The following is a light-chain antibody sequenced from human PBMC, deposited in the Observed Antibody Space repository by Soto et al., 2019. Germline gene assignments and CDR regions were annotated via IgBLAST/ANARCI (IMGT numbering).Light chain of an antibody. Sequence: QSVLTQPPSASGTPGQRVTISCSGSSSNIGSNTVNWYQQLPGTAPKXLIYSNNQRPSGVPDRFSGSKSGTSASXAISGLQSEDEADYYCAAWDDSLNAVVFGGGTKLTVL. CDR2: SNN. V-gene: IGLV1-44*01. J-gene: IGLJ2*01. CDR1: SSNIGSNT. CDR3: AAWDDSLNAVV.